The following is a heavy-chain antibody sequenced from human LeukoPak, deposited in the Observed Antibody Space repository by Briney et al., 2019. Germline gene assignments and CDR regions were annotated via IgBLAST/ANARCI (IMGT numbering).Heavy chain of an antibody. Sequence: SETLSLTCAVYGGSFSGYYWSWIRRPPGKGLEWIGEINHSGSTNYNPSLKSRVTIPVDTSKNQFSLKLSSVTAADTAVYYCARGGHGSLPGGDYWGQGTLVTVSS. CDR2: INHSGST. CDR3: ARGGHGSLPGGDY. V-gene: IGHV4-34*01. J-gene: IGHJ4*02. D-gene: IGHD1-26*01. CDR1: GGSFSGYY.